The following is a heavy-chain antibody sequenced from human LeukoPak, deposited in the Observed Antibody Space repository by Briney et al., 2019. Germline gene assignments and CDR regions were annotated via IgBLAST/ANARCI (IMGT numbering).Heavy chain of an antibody. V-gene: IGHV3-20*04. Sequence: PGGSLRLSCAASGFTFDDYGMSWVRQAPGKGLEWVSGINWNGGSTGYADSVKGRFPISRDNAKNSLYLQMNSLRVEDTAVYYCASRRDGPYSQMTWGQGALVTVSS. CDR3: ASRRDGPYSQMT. CDR1: GFTFDDYG. CDR2: INWNGGST. D-gene: IGHD3-16*01. J-gene: IGHJ4*02.